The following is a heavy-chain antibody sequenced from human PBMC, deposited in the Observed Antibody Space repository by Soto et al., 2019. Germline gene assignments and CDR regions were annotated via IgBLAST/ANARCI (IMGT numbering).Heavy chain of an antibody. V-gene: IGHV3-33*01. CDR2: IWYDGSNK. D-gene: IGHD3-22*01. CDR1: GFTFSSYG. Sequence: QVQLVESGGGVVQPGRSLRLSCAASGFTFSSYGMHWVRQAPGKGLEWVAVIWYDGSNKYYADSVKGRFTISRDNSKNTLYLQMNSLRAEDTAVYYCARLHHYTMIVVRDYYYGMDVWGQGTTVTVSS. J-gene: IGHJ6*02. CDR3: ARLHHYTMIVVRDYYYGMDV.